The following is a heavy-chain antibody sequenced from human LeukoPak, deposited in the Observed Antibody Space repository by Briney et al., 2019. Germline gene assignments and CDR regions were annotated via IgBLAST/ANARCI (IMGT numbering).Heavy chain of an antibody. V-gene: IGHV1-69*01. J-gene: IGHJ4*02. Sequence: SVKVSCKASGGTFSSYAISWVRQAPGQGLEWMGGIIPIFGTANYAQKFQGRVTITADESTSTAYMELSSLRSEDTAVYYCARESTYGDERGEFDYWGQGTLVTVSS. D-gene: IGHD4-17*01. CDR1: GGTFSSYA. CDR2: IIPIFGTA. CDR3: ARESTYGDERGEFDY.